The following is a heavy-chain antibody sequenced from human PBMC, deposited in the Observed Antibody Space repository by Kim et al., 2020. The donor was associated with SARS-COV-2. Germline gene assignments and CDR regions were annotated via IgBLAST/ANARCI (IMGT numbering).Heavy chain of an antibody. V-gene: IGHV3-11*05. J-gene: IGHJ4*02. D-gene: IGHD5-12*01. CDR2: ISSSSSYT. Sequence: GGSLRLSCAASGFTFSDYYMSWIRQAPGKGLEWVSYISSSSSYTNYADSVKGRFTISRDNAKNSLYLQMNSLRAEDTAVYYCAREPPGGYSGYTFDYWGQGTLVTVSS. CDR1: GFTFSDYY. CDR3: AREPPGGYSGYTFDY.